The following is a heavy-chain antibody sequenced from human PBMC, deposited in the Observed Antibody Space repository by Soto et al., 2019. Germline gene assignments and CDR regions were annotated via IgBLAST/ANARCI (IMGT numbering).Heavy chain of an antibody. D-gene: IGHD3-3*01. Sequence: ASVKVSCKASGYTFTSYAMNWVRQAPGQGREWMGWINTNTGNPTYAQGFTGRFVFSLDTSVSTAYLQICSLKAEDTAVYYCARSDDFWSAAISYGMDVWGQGTTVTVSS. CDR1: GYTFTSYA. CDR3: ARSDDFWSAAISYGMDV. V-gene: IGHV7-4-1*01. CDR2: INTNTGNP. J-gene: IGHJ6*02.